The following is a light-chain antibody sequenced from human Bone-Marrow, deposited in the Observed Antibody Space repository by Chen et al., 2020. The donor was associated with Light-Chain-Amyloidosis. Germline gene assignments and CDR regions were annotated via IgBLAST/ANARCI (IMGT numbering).Light chain of an antibody. J-gene: IGLJ2*01. CDR1: DFPTKF. CDR3: QSADSSGTYEVI. Sequence: SYELTQPPSVSVSPGQTARITCSVDDFPTKFAYWYQQKPGQAPVLVIHRDTERPSGISERFSGSSSGTTARLTISGVQAEDEADYHCQSADSSGTYEVIFGGGTKLTVL. CDR2: RDT. V-gene: IGLV3-25*03.